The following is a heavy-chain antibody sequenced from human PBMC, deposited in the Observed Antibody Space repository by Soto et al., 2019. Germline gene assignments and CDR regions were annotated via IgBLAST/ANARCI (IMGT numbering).Heavy chain of an antibody. CDR3: GRGRSGQIVVGD. J-gene: IGHJ4*02. Sequence: ASVKVSCKTSGYTFTGHYIHWVRQAPQQGPEWMGEIGPESGATRYAQKFRGRVTMTMDTSITTVYMELKNLSPDDTAVYYCGRGRSGQIVVGDWGQGTPITVSS. D-gene: IGHD1-26*01. CDR2: IGPESGAT. CDR1: GYTFTGHY. V-gene: IGHV1-2*02.